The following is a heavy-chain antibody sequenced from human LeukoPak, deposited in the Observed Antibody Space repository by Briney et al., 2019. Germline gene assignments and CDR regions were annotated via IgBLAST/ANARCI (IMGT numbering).Heavy chain of an antibody. CDR2: IKQDGSET. Sequence: PGGSLRLSCTASGFTFSNYWMSWVHQTPEKGLEWVANIKQDGSETVYVDSVKGRFTISRDNAQSSLYLQMNSLRAEDTAVYYCARDPYSSSWSYGMDVWGQGTAVTVSS. CDR1: GFTFSNYW. CDR3: ARDPYSSSWSYGMDV. D-gene: IGHD6-13*01. V-gene: IGHV3-7*05. J-gene: IGHJ6*02.